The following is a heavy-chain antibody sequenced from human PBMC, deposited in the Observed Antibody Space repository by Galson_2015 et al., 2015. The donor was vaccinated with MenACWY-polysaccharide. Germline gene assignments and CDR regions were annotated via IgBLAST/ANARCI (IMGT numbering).Heavy chain of an antibody. Sequence: SVKVSCKASGYTFTSYGISWVRQAPGQGLEWMGWISAYNGNTNYAQKLQGRVTMTTDTSTSTAYMELRSLRSDDTAVYYCARAGGMTTVTDYYYYGMDVWGQGTTVTVSS. CDR3: ARAGGMTTVTDYYYYGMDV. J-gene: IGHJ6*02. CDR2: ISAYNGNT. CDR1: GYTFTSYG. D-gene: IGHD4-11*01. V-gene: IGHV1-18*01.